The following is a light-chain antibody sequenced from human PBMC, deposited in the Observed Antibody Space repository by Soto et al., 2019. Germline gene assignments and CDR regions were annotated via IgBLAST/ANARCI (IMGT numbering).Light chain of an antibody. CDR1: NIAIKS. CDR2: DDG. CDR3: QVWDSSSDHRVV. Sequence: SYELTQAPSVSVAPGQTARITCGGNNIAIKSVHWYQQKPGQAPVLVVYDDGDRPSGIPERFSGSNSGNTATLTITRVEAGDEADDHGQVWDSSSDHRVVFGGGTKLTVL. J-gene: IGLJ2*01. V-gene: IGLV3-21*02.